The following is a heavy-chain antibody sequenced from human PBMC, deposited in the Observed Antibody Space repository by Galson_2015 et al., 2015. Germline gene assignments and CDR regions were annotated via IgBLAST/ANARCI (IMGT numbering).Heavy chain of an antibody. CDR2: ISSSSSTI. J-gene: IGHJ4*02. Sequence: SLRLSCAASGFTFSSYSMNWVRQAPGKGLEWVSYISSSSSTIYYADSVKGRFTISRDNAKNSLYLQMNSLRDEDTAVYYCARELDYSRGWYNPSCWDYWGQGTLVPVSP. CDR1: GFTFSSYS. V-gene: IGHV3-48*02. CDR3: ARELDYSRGWYNPSCWDY. D-gene: IGHD6-19*01.